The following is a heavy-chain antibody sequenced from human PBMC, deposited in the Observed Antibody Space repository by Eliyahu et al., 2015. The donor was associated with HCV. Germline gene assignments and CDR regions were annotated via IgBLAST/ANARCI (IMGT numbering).Heavy chain of an antibody. CDR2: IHYSGST. V-gene: IGHV4-59*01. D-gene: IGHD6-19*01. J-gene: IGHJ5*02. CDR3: ASGGGGIAVAGTGGWFDP. Sequence: QVQLQESGPGLVKPSETLSLTCTVSGGSITXYYWSWLRQPPGKGLXWIGDIHYSGSTNYNPSLKSRVTISVDTSKNQFSLKLTSVTAADTAVYYCASGGGGIAVAGTGGWFDPWGQGTLVTVSS. CDR1: GGSITXYY.